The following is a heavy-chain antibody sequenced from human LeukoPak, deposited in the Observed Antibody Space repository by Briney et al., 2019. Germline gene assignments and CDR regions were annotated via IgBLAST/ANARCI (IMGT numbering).Heavy chain of an antibody. CDR3: AGDRNSDWYSPLDY. J-gene: IGHJ4*02. CDR1: GFTFSDYY. D-gene: IGHD6-19*01. Sequence: GGSLRLSCAASGFTFSDYYMSWIRQAPGKGLEWVSYISSSGSTIYYADSVKGRFTISRDNSRNTVCMQMDSLRAEDTAIYFCAGDRNSDWYSPLDYWGQGTQVTVSP. V-gene: IGHV3-11*01. CDR2: ISSSGSTI.